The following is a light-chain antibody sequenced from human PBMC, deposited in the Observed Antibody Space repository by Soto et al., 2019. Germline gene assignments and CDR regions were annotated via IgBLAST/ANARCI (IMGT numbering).Light chain of an antibody. CDR1: SSNIGSNT. Sequence: QSVLTQPPSASGTPGQRVTISCSGSSSNIGSNTVNWYQQLPGTAPKLLIYSNNQRPSGVPDRFSGSKSGTSASLAISGLQSEDEADYYCAAWDDSMNGYAFGTGTKVNV. CDR2: SNN. CDR3: AAWDDSMNGYA. J-gene: IGLJ1*01. V-gene: IGLV1-44*01.